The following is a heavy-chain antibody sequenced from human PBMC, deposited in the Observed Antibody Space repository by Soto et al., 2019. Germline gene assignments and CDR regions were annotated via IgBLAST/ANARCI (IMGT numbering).Heavy chain of an antibody. CDR3: ARSQGSSTSLEIYYYYYGMDV. CDR1: GGTFSSYA. CDR2: IIPISGTA. J-gene: IGHJ6*02. V-gene: IGHV1-69*01. D-gene: IGHD2-2*01. Sequence: QVQLVQSGAEVKKPGSSVKVSCKASGGTFSSYAISWVRQAPGQGLEWMGGIIPISGTANYAQKFQGRVTITADESTSTAYMELRSLRSEDTAVYYCARSQGSSTSLEIYYYYYGMDVWGQGTTVTVSS.